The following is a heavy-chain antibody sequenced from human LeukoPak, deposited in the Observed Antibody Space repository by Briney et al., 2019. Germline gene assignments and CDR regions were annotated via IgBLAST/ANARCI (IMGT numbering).Heavy chain of an antibody. CDR3: AKVANGYSYYFDY. CDR1: GFTFSSYA. D-gene: IGHD5-18*01. Sequence: GGPLRLSCAASGFTFSSYAMSWVRQAPGKGLDWVSAISDSGGITYYADSVKGRFTISRDNSKNTLYLQMNSLRAEDTAVYYCAKVANGYSYYFDYWGQGTLVTVSS. J-gene: IGHJ4*02. CDR2: ISDSGGIT. V-gene: IGHV3-23*01.